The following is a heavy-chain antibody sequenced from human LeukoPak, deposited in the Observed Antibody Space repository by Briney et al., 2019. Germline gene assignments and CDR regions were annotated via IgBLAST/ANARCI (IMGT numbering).Heavy chain of an antibody. D-gene: IGHD3-9*01. J-gene: IGHJ5*02. CDR1: GYTFTGYY. V-gene: IGHV1-2*02. Sequence: GASVKVSCKASGYTFTGYYMHWVRQAPGQGLEWMGWINPNSGGTNYAQKFQGRVTMTRDTSISTAYMELSRLRSDDTAVYYCARDRVQYYDILTANQPHWFDPWGQGTLVTVSS. CDR2: INPNSGGT. CDR3: ARDRVQYYDILTANQPHWFDP.